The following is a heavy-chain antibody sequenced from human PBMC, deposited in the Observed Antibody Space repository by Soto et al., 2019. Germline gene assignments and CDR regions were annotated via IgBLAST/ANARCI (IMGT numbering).Heavy chain of an antibody. Sequence: VQLVQSGAEVKKPGSSVKVSCKAPGGTCSCYAISWVRQAPGQGLEWMGGIIPIFATAKYAQKFQGRVTITADESTSTGYMELSSLRSEDTAVYYCARSQGGSSSLDIYYYYYYGMDVWGQGTTVTVSS. CDR3: ARSQGGSSSLDIYYYYYYGMDV. D-gene: IGHD2-15*01. CDR2: IIPIFATA. CDR1: GGTCSCYA. V-gene: IGHV1-69*01. J-gene: IGHJ6*02.